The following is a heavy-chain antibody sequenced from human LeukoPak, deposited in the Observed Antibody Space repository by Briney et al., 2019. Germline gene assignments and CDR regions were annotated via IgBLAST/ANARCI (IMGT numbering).Heavy chain of an antibody. CDR1: GGSISSYY. Sequence: SQTLSLTCTVSGGSISSYYWSWIRQPPGKGLEWIGYIYYGGSTNYNPSLKSRVTISVDTSKNQFSLKLSSVTAADTAVYYCARGVGGADYYYMDVWGKGTTVTISS. D-gene: IGHD1-26*01. V-gene: IGHV4-59*01. CDR2: IYYGGST. CDR3: ARGVGGADYYYMDV. J-gene: IGHJ6*03.